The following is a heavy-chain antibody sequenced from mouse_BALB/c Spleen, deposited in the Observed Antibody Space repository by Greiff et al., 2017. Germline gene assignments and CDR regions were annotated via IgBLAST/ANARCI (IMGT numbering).Heavy chain of an antibody. CDR2: IYPGDGDT. CDR1: GYAFSSYW. Sequence: VQLKQSGAELVRPGSSVKISCKASGYAFSSYWMNWVKQRPGQGLEWIGQIYPGDGDTNYNGKFKGKATLTADKSSSTAYMQLSSLTSEDSAVYFCARRDGYYNAMDYWGQGTSVTVSS. J-gene: IGHJ4*01. V-gene: IGHV1-80*01. D-gene: IGHD2-3*01. CDR3: ARRDGYYNAMDY.